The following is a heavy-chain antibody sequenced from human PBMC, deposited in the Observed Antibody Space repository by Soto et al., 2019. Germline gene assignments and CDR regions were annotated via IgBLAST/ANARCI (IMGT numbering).Heavy chain of an antibody. CDR3: AREGYTGGFDY. D-gene: IGHD1-1*01. J-gene: IGHJ4*02. CDR1: GGSISSYY. Sequence: SETLSLTCTVSGGSISSYYWSWIRQPPGKGLEWIGYIYYSGSTNYNPSLKSRATISVDTSKNQFSLKLSSVTAADTAVYYCAREGYTGGFDYWGQGTLVTVSS. CDR2: IYYSGST. V-gene: IGHV4-59*01.